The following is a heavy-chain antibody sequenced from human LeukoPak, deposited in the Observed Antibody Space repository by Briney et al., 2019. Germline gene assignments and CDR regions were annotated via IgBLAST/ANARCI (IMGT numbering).Heavy chain of an antibody. J-gene: IGHJ4*02. Sequence: GGSLRLSCAASGFTFSNAWMSWVRQAPGKGLECVGRIKSKTAGGTTDYAAPVKGRFTISRDDSQNTVYLQMNSLQTEDTAVYFCTTDASPYCTDGKCYTGGNFDYWGQGTLVTVSS. CDR1: GFTFSNAW. V-gene: IGHV3-15*01. CDR3: TTDASPYCTDGKCYTGGNFDY. CDR2: IKSKTAGGTT. D-gene: IGHD2-8*01.